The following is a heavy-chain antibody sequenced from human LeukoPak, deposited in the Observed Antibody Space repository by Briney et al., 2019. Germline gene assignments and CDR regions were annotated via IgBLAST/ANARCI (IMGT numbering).Heavy chain of an antibody. Sequence: GGSLRLSCAASGFSFSSYWMTWVRQAPGKGLEWVSYISSSGSTIYYADSVKGRFTISRDNAKNTLYLQMNSLRAEDTAVYYCAREARNAFDIWGQGTMVTVSS. CDR3: AREARNAFDI. CDR2: ISSSGSTI. V-gene: IGHV3-48*04. CDR1: GFSFSSYW. J-gene: IGHJ3*02.